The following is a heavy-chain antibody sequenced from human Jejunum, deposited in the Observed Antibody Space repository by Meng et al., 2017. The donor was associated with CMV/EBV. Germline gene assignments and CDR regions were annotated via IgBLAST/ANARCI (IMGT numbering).Heavy chain of an antibody. Sequence: QVQLVESGGGGVQPGDSLSLSCAASGFTFSSYGIHWVRQAPGKGLEWVAFIRNDGSDKYYADSVKGRFTMSRDNSRTTVSLQMNRLRPEDTAIYYCAKERDLVSTTYYFDCWGQGTLVTVSS. CDR2: IRNDGSDK. V-gene: IGHV3-30*02. CDR3: AKERDLVSTTYYFDC. D-gene: IGHD2/OR15-2a*01. CDR1: GFTFSSYG. J-gene: IGHJ4*02.